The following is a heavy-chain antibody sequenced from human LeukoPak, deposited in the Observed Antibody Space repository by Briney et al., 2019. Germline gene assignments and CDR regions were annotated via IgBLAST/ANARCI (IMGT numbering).Heavy chain of an antibody. D-gene: IGHD2-2*01. CDR3: ARLYCSSTSCSYNWFDP. V-gene: IGHV4-31*03. Sequence: PSETLSLTCTVSGGSISSGGYYWSWIRQHPGKGLEWIGYIYYSGSTYYNPSLKSRVTISVDTSKNQFSLKLSSVTAEDTAVYYCARLYCSSTSCSYNWFDPWGQGTLVTVSS. CDR2: IYYSGST. CDR1: GGSISSGGYY. J-gene: IGHJ5*02.